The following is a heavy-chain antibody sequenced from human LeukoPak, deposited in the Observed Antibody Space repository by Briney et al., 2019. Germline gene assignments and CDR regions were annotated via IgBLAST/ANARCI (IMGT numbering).Heavy chain of an antibody. CDR3: VRFGLTSSLDY. D-gene: IGHD6-13*01. V-gene: IGHV5-51*01. Sequence: GESLKISCQGSGYSFTSYWIGWVRQMPGKGLEWMGIFHPGDSESRYSPSFQGHVTISADKSISTAYLQWSSLKAPDTAMYYCVRFGLTSSLDYWGQGTLVTVSS. J-gene: IGHJ4*02. CDR2: FHPGDSES. CDR1: GYSFTSYW.